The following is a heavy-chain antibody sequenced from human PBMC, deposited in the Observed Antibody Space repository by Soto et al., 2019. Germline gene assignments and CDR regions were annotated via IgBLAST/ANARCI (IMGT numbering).Heavy chain of an antibody. CDR1: GFSLSTSGVS. CDR3: AHRTGYGALFDY. V-gene: IGHV2-5*02. CDR2: IYWDDDK. Sequence: QITLKESGPTLVKPTQTLTLTCTFSGFSLSTSGVSVGWVRQPPGRALEWLALIYWDDDKHYSPSLKSRLTIXKXXSKIQVVPTMTNMDPVDTATYYCAHRTGYGALFDYWGQGPLVTVSS. D-gene: IGHD4-17*01. J-gene: IGHJ4*02.